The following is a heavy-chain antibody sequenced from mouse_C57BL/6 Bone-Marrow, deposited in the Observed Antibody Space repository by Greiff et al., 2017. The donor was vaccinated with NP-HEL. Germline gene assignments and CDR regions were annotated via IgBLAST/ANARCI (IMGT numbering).Heavy chain of an antibody. V-gene: IGHV7-1*01. CDR1: GFTFSDFY. Sequence: DVKLVESGGGLVQSGRSLRLSCATSGFTFSDFYMEWVRQAPGKGLEWIAASRNKANDYTTEYSASVKGRFIVSRDTSQSILYLQMNALRAEDTAIYYCARDPIYYGNYVGAMDYWGQGTSVTVSS. J-gene: IGHJ4*01. CDR2: SRNKANDYTT. D-gene: IGHD2-1*01. CDR3: ARDPIYYGNYVGAMDY.